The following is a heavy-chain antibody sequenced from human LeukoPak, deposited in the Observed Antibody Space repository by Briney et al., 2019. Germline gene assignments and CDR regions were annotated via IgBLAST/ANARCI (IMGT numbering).Heavy chain of an antibody. V-gene: IGHV1-2*02. CDR3: AKDRGANWYFDL. D-gene: IGHD3-10*01. J-gene: IGHJ2*01. Sequence: GASVKVSCKASGYPFTGYYIHWGRQAPGQGLEWMGWIKPNTGGTDYAQKFQGRINMTRDTSINTAYLELTSLRSDDTAVYYCAKDRGANWYFDLWGRGTLVSVSS. CDR1: GYPFTGYY. CDR2: IKPNTGGT.